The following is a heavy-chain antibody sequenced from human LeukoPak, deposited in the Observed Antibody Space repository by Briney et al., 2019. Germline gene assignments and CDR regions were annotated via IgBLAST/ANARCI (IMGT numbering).Heavy chain of an antibody. CDR1: GYSFTSYW. D-gene: IGHD6-6*01. Sequence: GESLKIPCKGSGYSFTSYWIGWVRQMPGKGLEWMGIIYPGDSDTRYSPSFQGQVTISADKSISTAYLQWSSLKASDTAMYYCARAPYSSSSWYYYYYMDVWGKGTTVTVSS. CDR2: IYPGDSDT. V-gene: IGHV5-51*01. CDR3: ARAPYSSSSWYYYYYMDV. J-gene: IGHJ6*03.